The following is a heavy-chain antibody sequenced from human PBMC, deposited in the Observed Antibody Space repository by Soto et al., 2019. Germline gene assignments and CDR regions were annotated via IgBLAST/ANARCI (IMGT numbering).Heavy chain of an antibody. V-gene: IGHV3-23*01. CDR3: AKNPMIVVVITTFFDY. CDR1: GFTFSSYA. J-gene: IGHJ4*02. D-gene: IGHD3-22*01. Sequence: SGGSLRLSCAASGFTFSSYAMSWVRQAPGKGLEWVSAISGSGGSTYYADYVKGRFTISRDNSKNTLYMQMNSLRAEDTAVYYCAKNPMIVVVITTFFDYWGQGTLVTVSS. CDR2: ISGSGGST.